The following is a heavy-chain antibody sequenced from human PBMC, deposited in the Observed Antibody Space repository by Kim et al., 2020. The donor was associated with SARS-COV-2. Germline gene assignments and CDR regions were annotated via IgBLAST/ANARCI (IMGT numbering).Heavy chain of an antibody. CDR3: ARDYRVPYRGVRYYYYYGMDV. CDR1: GFTFSSYW. V-gene: IGHV3-74*01. Sequence: GGSLRLSCAASGFTFSSYWMHWVRQAPGKGLVWVSRINSDGSSTSYADSVKGRFTISRDNAKNTLYLQMNSLRAEDTAVYYCARDYRVPYRGVRYYYYYGMDVWGQGTTVTVSS. CDR2: INSDGSST. J-gene: IGHJ6*02. D-gene: IGHD3-10*01.